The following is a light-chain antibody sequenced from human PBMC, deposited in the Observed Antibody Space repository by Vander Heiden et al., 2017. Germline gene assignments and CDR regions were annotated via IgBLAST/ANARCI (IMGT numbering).Light chain of an antibody. V-gene: IGKV3-20*01. CDR1: QSVSSYY. Sequence: EIVLTQSPGTLSLSPGDRATLSCRASQSVSSYYLHWYQQKPGQAPRLLFSGAYSRTTGIPDRFPDSRSGTDFTLTISRLEPEDFAMYYCLLYSTSLWTFGPRTKVKI. J-gene: IGKJ1*01. CDR2: GAY. CDR3: LLYSTSLWT.